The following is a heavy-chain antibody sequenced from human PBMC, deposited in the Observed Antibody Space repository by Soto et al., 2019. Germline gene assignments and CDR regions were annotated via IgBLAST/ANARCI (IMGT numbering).Heavy chain of an antibody. CDR3: AKDLGHGSPYYYYGMDV. CDR1: GFTFSSYG. V-gene: IGHV3-30*18. J-gene: IGHJ6*02. CDR2: ISYDGSNK. Sequence: PGGSLRLSCAASGFTFSSYGMHWVRQAPGKGLEWVAVISYDGSNKYYADSVKGRFTISRDNSKNTLYLQMNSLRAEDTAVYYCAKDLGHGSPYYYYGMDVWGQGTTVTVSS. D-gene: IGHD3-10*01.